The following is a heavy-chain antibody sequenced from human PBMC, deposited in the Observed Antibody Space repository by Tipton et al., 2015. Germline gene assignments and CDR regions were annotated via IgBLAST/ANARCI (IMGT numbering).Heavy chain of an antibody. CDR1: GYTFSNHW. CDR2: IYPGDSDT. J-gene: IGHJ4*02. V-gene: IGHV5-51*01. Sequence: QLVQSGGEVKKPGESLKISCKVSGYTFSNHWIGWVRQMPGKGLEWMGIIYPGDSDTRYSPSFQGQVTISADKSISTAYLQWSSLKASDTAMYYCARRAYGDYLFDYWGQGTLVTVSS. CDR3: ARRAYGDYLFDY. D-gene: IGHD4-17*01.